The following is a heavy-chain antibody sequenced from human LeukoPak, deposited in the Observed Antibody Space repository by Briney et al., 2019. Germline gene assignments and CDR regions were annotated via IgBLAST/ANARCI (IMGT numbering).Heavy chain of an antibody. J-gene: IGHJ4*02. CDR2: IYYSGST. CDR1: GGSISSSDYY. D-gene: IGHD3-22*01. V-gene: IGHV4-39*01. CDR3: ARHRASSRGGSGYSQGGIDY. Sequence: PSETLSLTCTVSGGSISSSDYYWGWIRQPPGKGLEWIGSIYYSGSTYYNPSLKSRVTISVDTSKNQFSLNLSSVTAADTAVYYCARHRASSRGGSGYSQGGIDYWGQGTLVTVSS.